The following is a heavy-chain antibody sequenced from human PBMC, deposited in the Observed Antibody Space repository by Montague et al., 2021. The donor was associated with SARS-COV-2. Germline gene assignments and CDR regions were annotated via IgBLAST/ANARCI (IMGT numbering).Heavy chain of an antibody. D-gene: IGHD1-1*01. V-gene: IGHV4-59*08. CDR3: ARHLRMTTFTSHMYHYAMDV. Sequence: SETLSLTCSGSGACIRGDDWRWIRQYPRKRREWIGDIYYRGSTNYNPSLTSRVTISVDTSKNQVSLKLTSVTAADTAVYYCARHLRMTTFTSHMYHYAMDVWGQGNTVTVS. J-gene: IGHJ6*02. CDR1: GACIRGDD. CDR2: IYYRGST.